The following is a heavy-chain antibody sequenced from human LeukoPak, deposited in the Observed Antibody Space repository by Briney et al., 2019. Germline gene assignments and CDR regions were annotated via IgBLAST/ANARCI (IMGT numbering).Heavy chain of an antibody. V-gene: IGHV1-18*01. CDR2: ISADNGNT. Sequence: ASVKVSCKASGYTFTSYGVSWVRQAPGQGLEWMGWISADNGNTNSAQKLQGRVTMATDTSTSTAYMELRSLRADDTAVYYCARGKQQLDAFDIWGQGTMVTVSS. CDR3: ARGKQQLDAFDI. J-gene: IGHJ3*02. CDR1: GYTFTSYG. D-gene: IGHD6-13*01.